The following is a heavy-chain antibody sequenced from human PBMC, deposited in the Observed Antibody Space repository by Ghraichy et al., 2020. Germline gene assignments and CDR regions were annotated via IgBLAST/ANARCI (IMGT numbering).Heavy chain of an antibody. Sequence: SVKVSCKASGGTFSSYAISWVRQAPGQGLQWMGEIIPIFGITNYAQKFQGRLTITADESTTTAYMELSSLRSEDTAMYYCARDPGYSSSSYLGSYYYYYGLDVWGQGTTVTVSS. CDR3: ARDPGYSSSSYLGSYYYYYGLDV. CDR1: GGTFSSYA. CDR2: IIPIFGIT. V-gene: IGHV1-69*13. J-gene: IGHJ6*02. D-gene: IGHD6-6*01.